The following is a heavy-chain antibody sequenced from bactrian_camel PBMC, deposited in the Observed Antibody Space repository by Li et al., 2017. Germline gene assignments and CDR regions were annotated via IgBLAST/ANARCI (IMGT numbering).Heavy chain of an antibody. CDR1: GFAFSSYS. CDR2: IHIPASNT. J-gene: IGHJ6*01. D-gene: IGHD2*01. CDR3: ATGVRPSSDYSGGGYVSSLSTFAY. Sequence: QVQLVESGGGLVQPGGSLRLSCAASGFAFSSYSMSWVRQAPGKGLDWVLSIHIPASNTYVAESVKGRFTVSRDNAKNTVYLQMNGLKFEDTAQYYCATGVRPSSDYSGGGYVSSLSTFAYWGQGTQVTVS. V-gene: IGHV3-2*01.